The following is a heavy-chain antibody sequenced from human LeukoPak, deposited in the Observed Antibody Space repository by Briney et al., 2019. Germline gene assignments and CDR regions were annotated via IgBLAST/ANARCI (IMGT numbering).Heavy chain of an antibody. V-gene: IGHV1-18*01. CDR2: ISAYNGKT. D-gene: IGHD3-3*01. J-gene: IGHJ4*02. CDR1: GYTFTSYG. CDR3: ARAPANYDFWSGYRPQPSFDY. Sequence: GASVTVSCKASGYTFTSYGISWVRQAPGQGLEWMGWISAYNGKTNYARKLQGRVTMPTDTSTSKAYMERRSLRSDETAVYYCARAPANYDFWSGYRPQPSFDYWGQGTLVTVSS.